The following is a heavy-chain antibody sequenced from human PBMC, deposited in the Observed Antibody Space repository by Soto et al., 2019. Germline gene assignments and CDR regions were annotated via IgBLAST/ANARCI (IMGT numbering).Heavy chain of an antibody. CDR2: ISYDGSNK. D-gene: IGHD2-2*01. J-gene: IGHJ6*02. CDR1: GFTFSSYG. V-gene: IGHV3-30*18. CDR3: AKDDCISTSCKYYYYYGMDV. Sequence: PGGSLRLSCAASGFTFSSYGMHWVRQAPGKGLEWVAVISYDGSNKYYADSVKGRFTISRDNSKNTLYLQMNSLRAEDTAVYYCAKDDCISTSCKYYYYYGMDVWGQGTTVTVSS.